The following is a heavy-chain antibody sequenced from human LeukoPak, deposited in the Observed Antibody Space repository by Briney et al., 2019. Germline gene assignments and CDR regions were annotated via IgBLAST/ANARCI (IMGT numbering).Heavy chain of an antibody. D-gene: IGHD6-19*01. CDR3: ARDHSVAGTW. Sequence: GGSLRLSCAASGFTFSSYGMHWVRQAPGKGLERVAFIRYDGSNKYYADSVKGRFTISRDNAKNSLYLQMNSLRAEDTAVYYCARDHSVAGTWWGQGTLVTVSS. J-gene: IGHJ4*02. V-gene: IGHV3-30*02. CDR1: GFTFSSYG. CDR2: IRYDGSNK.